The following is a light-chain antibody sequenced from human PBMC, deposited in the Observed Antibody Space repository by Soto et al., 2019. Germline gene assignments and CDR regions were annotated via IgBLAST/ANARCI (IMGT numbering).Light chain of an antibody. Sequence: QSALTQPASLSGSPGQSITISCTGTSSDIGAYDYVSWFQQHPGKAPKLMISEVNNRPSGVSNRFSGAKSGSTASLTISGLRTEDEANYYCSSYTGTSTQVFGTGTKLTVL. J-gene: IGLJ1*01. CDR3: SSYTGTSTQV. CDR1: SSDIGAYDY. V-gene: IGLV2-14*01. CDR2: EVN.